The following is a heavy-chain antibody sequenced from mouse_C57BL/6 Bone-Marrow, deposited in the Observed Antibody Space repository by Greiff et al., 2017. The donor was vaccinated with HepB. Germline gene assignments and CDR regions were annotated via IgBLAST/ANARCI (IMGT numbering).Heavy chain of an antibody. CDR3: ARPSYYTYFDY. CDR2: ISDGGSYT. D-gene: IGHD2-12*01. Sequence: EVMLVESGGGLVKPGGSLKLSCAASGFTFSSYAMSWVRQTPEKRLEWVATISDGGSYTYYPDNVKGRFTISRDNAKNNLYLQMSHLKSEDTAMYYCARPSYYTYFDYWGQGTTLTVSS. V-gene: IGHV5-4*03. CDR1: GFTFSSYA. J-gene: IGHJ2*01.